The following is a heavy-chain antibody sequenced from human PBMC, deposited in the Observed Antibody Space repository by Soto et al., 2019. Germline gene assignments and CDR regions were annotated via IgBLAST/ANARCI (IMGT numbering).Heavy chain of an antibody. CDR1: GGIFRRYT. Sequence: ASVKGSCKASGGIFRRYTITWVRQAPGQGLEWMGGITPMFGTPNYAQKFRGRVTITADESTSTAYMELNSLRSEDTAMYFCALDGTLYASRADHYRYRGQATTSTVAS. V-gene: IGHV1-69*13. J-gene: IGHJ4*02. D-gene: IGHD3-22*01. CDR3: ALDGTLYASRADHYRY. CDR2: ITPMFGTP.